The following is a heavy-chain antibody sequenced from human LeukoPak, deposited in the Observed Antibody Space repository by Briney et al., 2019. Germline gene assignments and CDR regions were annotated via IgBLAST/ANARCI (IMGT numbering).Heavy chain of an antibody. CDR2: ISGNGVST. D-gene: IGHD4-23*01. V-gene: IGHV3-23*01. J-gene: IGHJ4*02. Sequence: GGSLRLSCAGSGFIFSSYAMNWVRQAPGKGLEWVSLISGNGVSTYYADSVKGRFTISRDNSKNTLYLQMNSLRAEDTAVYYCAKDRGFYGGSSFDYWGQGTLVTVSS. CDR3: AKDRGFYGGSSFDY. CDR1: GFIFSSYA.